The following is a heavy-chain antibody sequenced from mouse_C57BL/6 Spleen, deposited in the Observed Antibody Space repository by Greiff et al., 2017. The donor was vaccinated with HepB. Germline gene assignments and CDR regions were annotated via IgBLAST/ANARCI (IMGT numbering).Heavy chain of an antibody. D-gene: IGHD1-1*01. J-gene: IGHJ4*01. CDR1: GYAFTNYL. Sequence: QVQLQQSGAELVRPGTSVKVSCKASGYAFTNYLIEWVKQRPGQGLEWIGVINPGSGGTNYNEKFKGKATLTAAKSSSTAYMQLSSLTAEDSAVYFCARDYYGSRGDYAMDYWGQGTSVTVSS. V-gene: IGHV1-54*01. CDR3: ARDYYGSRGDYAMDY. CDR2: INPGSGGT.